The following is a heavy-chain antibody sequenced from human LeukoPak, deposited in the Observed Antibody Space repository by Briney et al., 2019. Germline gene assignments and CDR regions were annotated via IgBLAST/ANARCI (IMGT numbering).Heavy chain of an antibody. Sequence: GGSLRLSCAASGFTFRRYAMSWVRQAPGKGLEWVSAISGSGTGTYYADSVKGRFNVSRDNSKNTLFLQMNSLRAEDTGVYYCAKDMGQQLVLPDAFDIWGQGTMVTVSS. CDR2: ISGSGTGT. CDR1: GFTFRRYA. V-gene: IGHV3-23*01. CDR3: AKDMGQQLVLPDAFDI. D-gene: IGHD6-6*01. J-gene: IGHJ3*02.